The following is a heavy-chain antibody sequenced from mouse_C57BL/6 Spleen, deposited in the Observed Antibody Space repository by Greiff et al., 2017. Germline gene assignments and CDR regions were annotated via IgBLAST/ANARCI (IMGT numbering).Heavy chain of an antibody. J-gene: IGHJ2*01. CDR2: IYPGSGST. D-gene: IGHD1-1*01. V-gene: IGHV1-55*01. Sequence: QVQLQQPGAELVKPGASVKMSCKASGYTFTSYWITWVKQRPGQGLEWNGDIYPGSGSTNYNEKFKSKATLTVDTSSSTAYMQLSSLTSEDSAVYYCARSGVLRSYFDYWGQGTTLTVSS. CDR1: GYTFTSYW. CDR3: ARSGVLRSYFDY.